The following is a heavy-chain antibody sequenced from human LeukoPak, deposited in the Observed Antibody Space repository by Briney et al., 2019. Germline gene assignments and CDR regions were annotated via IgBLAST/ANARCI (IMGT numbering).Heavy chain of an antibody. V-gene: IGHV4-59*01. CDR2: IYSSGST. CDR1: GGSIRSYY. J-gene: IGHJ4*02. D-gene: IGHD6-13*01. Sequence: SETLSLTCTVSGGSIRSYYWSWIRQPPGKGLQWIGYIYSSGSTNYNPSLKSRVTISVDTSKNQFSLKLSSVTAADTAVYYCARASAAAGTGYFDYWGQGTLVTVSS. CDR3: ARASAAAGTGYFDY.